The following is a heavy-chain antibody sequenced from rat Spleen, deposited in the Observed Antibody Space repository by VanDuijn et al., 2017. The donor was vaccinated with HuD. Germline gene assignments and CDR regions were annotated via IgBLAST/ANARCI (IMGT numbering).Heavy chain of an antibody. J-gene: IGHJ1*01. D-gene: IGHD1-11*01. CDR1: GFTFSSYW. V-gene: IGHV5-58*01. Sequence: EVQLVETGGGLVQPGESLKLSCVASGFTFSSYWMYWIRQAPGEGLEWISSISPDGGSTYYRDSVKGRFTISRDNAKSTLYLQMDSLRSEDTATYYCARGYTLDYWGPGIMVTVSS. CDR2: ISPDGGST. CDR3: ARGYTLDY.